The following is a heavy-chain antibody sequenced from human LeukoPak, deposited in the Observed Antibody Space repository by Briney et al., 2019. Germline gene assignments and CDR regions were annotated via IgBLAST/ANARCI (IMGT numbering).Heavy chain of an antibody. CDR3: ARDGYSTSWRYAFDI. CDR1: GFTFSSYS. CDR2: ISSSSSYI. V-gene: IGHV3-21*01. Sequence: GGSLRLSCAASGFTFSSYSMNWVRQAPGKGLEWVSSISSSSSYIYYADSVKGRFTISRDNAKNSLYLQMNSLRAEDTAVYYCARDGYSTSWRYAFDIWGPGTMVTVSS. J-gene: IGHJ3*02. D-gene: IGHD6-13*01.